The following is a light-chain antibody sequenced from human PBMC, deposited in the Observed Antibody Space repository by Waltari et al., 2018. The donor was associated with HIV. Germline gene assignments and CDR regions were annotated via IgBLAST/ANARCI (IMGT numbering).Light chain of an antibody. V-gene: IGKV4-1*01. Sequence: DIVMTQSPDSLAVSLGERATINCKSRKSLLYTSNNNNYYGWFQQKPGQPPKFLIYWASIRDSGVPDRFSGSVSGTDFTLTISNLQAEDVAVYYCQQYYYTPYSFGQGTKLEIK. J-gene: IGKJ2*03. CDR3: QQYYYTPYS. CDR2: WAS. CDR1: KSLLYTSNNNNY.